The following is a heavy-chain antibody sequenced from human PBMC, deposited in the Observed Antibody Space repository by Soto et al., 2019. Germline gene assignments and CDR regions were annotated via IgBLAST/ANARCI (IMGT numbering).Heavy chain of an antibody. CDR3: AAGSDCSGGSCYDDAFDI. J-gene: IGHJ3*02. V-gene: IGHV4-34*01. Sequence: QVQLQQWGAGLLKPSETLSLTCAVYGGSFSGYYWSWIRQPPGKGLEWIGEINHSGSTNYNPSLKSRVTISVDTSKNQFSLKLSSVPAADTAVYYCAAGSDCSGGSCYDDAFDIWGQGTMVTVSS. CDR1: GGSFSGYY. D-gene: IGHD2-15*01. CDR2: INHSGST.